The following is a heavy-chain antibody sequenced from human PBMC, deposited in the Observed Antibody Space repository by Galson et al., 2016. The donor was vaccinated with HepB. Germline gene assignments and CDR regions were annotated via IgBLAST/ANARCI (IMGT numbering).Heavy chain of an antibody. D-gene: IGHD2-2*01. J-gene: IGHJ4*02. CDR2: VDYSGGT. Sequence: WVRQAPGKGLQWIGTVDYSGGTYYNPSLESRVNIVVDTSKNQFSQRLNSVTAADTALYFCARHTDMPAAMAEWGQGSRVTVSS. CDR3: ARHTDMPAAMAE. V-gene: IGHV4-39*01.